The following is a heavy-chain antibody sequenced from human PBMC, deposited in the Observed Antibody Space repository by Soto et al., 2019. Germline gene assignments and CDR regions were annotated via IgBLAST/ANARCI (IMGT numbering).Heavy chain of an antibody. CDR1: EFTFSSYA. CDR3: ARPIPRWSYHYGMDV. CDR2: ISFDGRKE. V-gene: IGHV3-30*03. D-gene: IGHD2-15*01. Sequence: QLVESGGRGVQPGRSLRLSCEASEFTFSSYAMHWVRQAPDRGLEWVALISFDGRKEYYADSVKGRFTVSRDNSRSMVYLQMDSLRPDDTAIYYCARPIPRWSYHYGMDVWGQGTTVTVSS. J-gene: IGHJ6*02.